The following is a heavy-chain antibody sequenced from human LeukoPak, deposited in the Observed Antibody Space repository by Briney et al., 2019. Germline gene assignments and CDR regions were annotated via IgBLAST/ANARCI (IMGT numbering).Heavy chain of an antibody. CDR3: AGAIHGAT. V-gene: IGHV3-66*01. Sequence: GGSLRLSCAASGFTVSRDYMSWVRQAPGKGLEWVSFFFSDGTTLYADSVKGRFTISRDNTTNTLYLQMNSLRAEDTAVYYCAGAIHGATWGQGTLVT. D-gene: IGHD3-10*01. CDR1: GFTVSRDY. J-gene: IGHJ5*02. CDR2: FFSDGTT.